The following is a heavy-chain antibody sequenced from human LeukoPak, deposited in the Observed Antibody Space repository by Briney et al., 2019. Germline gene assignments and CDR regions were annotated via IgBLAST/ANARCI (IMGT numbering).Heavy chain of an antibody. CDR1: GGSISSSLYY. Sequence: SETLSLTCTVSGGSISSSLYYWGWIRQPPGKGLEWIGSIYYSGSTYYNPSLKSRVTISVDTSKNQFSLKLSSVTAADTAVYYCARDSSGWTDSFYFDYWGQGTLVTVSS. V-gene: IGHV4-39*07. J-gene: IGHJ4*02. CDR3: ARDSSGWTDSFYFDY. D-gene: IGHD6-19*01. CDR2: IYYSGST.